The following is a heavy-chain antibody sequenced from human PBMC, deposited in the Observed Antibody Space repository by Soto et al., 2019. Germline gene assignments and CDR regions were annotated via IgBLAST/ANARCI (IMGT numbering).Heavy chain of an antibody. Sequence: SVKVSCKASGGTFSSYAISWVRQAPGQGLEWMGGIIPIFGTANYAQKFQGRVTITADKSTSTAYMELSSLRSEDTAVYYCARDRETQYYDFWSGSKDTYYYYGMDVWGQGTTVTVPS. CDR2: IIPIFGTA. V-gene: IGHV1-69*06. J-gene: IGHJ6*02. CDR1: GGTFSSYA. CDR3: ARDRETQYYDFWSGSKDTYYYYGMDV. D-gene: IGHD3-3*01.